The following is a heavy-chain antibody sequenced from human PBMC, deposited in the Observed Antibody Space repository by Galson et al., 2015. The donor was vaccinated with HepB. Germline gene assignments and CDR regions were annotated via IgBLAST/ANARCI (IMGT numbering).Heavy chain of an antibody. Sequence: SVKVSCKASGGTFSSYAISWVRQGPGQGLEWMGRIIPILGIANYAQKFQGRVTITADKSTSTAYMELSSLRSEDTAVYYCARDEGVVATICYYWGQGTLVTVSS. D-gene: IGHD5-12*01. CDR3: ARDEGVVATICYY. CDR1: GGTFSSYA. J-gene: IGHJ4*02. CDR2: IIPILGIA. V-gene: IGHV1-69*04.